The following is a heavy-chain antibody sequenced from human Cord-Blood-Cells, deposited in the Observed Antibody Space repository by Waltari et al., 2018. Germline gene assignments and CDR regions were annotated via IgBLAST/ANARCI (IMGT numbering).Heavy chain of an antibody. CDR1: GFTFSSYW. Sequence: EVQLVESGGGLVQPGGSLRLSCAASGFTFSSYWMSWVRPAPGKGLEWVANIKKDGSEKYYVDSVKGRFTISRDNAKNSLYLQMNSLRAEDTAVYYCARSYYDSSGYFDYWGQGTLVTVSS. D-gene: IGHD3-22*01. V-gene: IGHV3-7*01. J-gene: IGHJ4*02. CDR3: ARSYYDSSGYFDY. CDR2: IKKDGSEK.